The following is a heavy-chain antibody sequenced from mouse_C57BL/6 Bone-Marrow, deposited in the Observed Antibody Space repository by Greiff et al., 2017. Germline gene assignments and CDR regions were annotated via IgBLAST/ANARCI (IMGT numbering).Heavy chain of an antibody. V-gene: IGHV1-50*01. Sequence: QVQLQQPGAELVKPGASVKLSCKASGYTFTSYWMQWVKQRPGQGLEWIGEIDHSDSYTKYNQKFKGKATLTVDTSSSTAYIQLSSLTSEDSAVYYCENFAYWGQGTLVTVSA. CDR2: IDHSDSYT. CDR3: ENFAY. CDR1: GYTFTSYW. J-gene: IGHJ3*01.